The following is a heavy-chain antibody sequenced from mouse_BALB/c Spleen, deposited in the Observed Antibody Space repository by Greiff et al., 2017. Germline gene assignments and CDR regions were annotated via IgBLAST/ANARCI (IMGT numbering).Heavy chain of an antibody. Sequence: VKLVESGPGLVAPSQSLSITCTVSGFSLTGYGVNWVRQPPGKGLEWLGMIWGDGSTDYNSALKSRLSISKDNSKSQVFLKMNSLQTDDTARYYCARETDYYGRGAWFAYWGQGTLVTVSA. CDR1: GFSLTGYG. V-gene: IGHV2-6-7*01. D-gene: IGHD1-1*01. CDR2: IWGDGST. J-gene: IGHJ3*01. CDR3: ARETDYYGRGAWFAY.